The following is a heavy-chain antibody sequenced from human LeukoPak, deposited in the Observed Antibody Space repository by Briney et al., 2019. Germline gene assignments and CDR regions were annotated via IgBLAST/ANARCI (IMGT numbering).Heavy chain of an antibody. CDR2: IYYSGST. Sequence: SSETLSLTCTVSGGSISSNNYNWGWIRQPPGKGLEWIGNIYYSGSTYYNPALKSRVTISVNTDKNQFSLKLSSVTAADTAVYYCAREVAGTPWIDYWGQGTLVTVSS. D-gene: IGHD6-19*01. CDR1: GGSISSNNYN. J-gene: IGHJ4*02. V-gene: IGHV4-39*02. CDR3: AREVAGTPWIDY.